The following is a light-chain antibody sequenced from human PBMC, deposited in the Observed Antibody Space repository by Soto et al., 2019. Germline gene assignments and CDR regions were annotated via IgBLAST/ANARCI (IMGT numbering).Light chain of an antibody. CDR1: QHISSW. Sequence: DIQMTQSPSSVSASVGDRVTITCRTSQHISSWLAWYQQKPGRAPKLLIYAASNLQSGVPSRFSGSGSGTDFALTISSLQPEDFATYYCQQANSFPPFFGQGTRLEIK. V-gene: IGKV1-12*01. J-gene: IGKJ5*01. CDR2: AAS. CDR3: QQANSFPPF.